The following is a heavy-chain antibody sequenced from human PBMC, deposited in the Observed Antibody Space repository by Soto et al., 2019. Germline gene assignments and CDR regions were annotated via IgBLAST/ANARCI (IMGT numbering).Heavy chain of an antibody. CDR1: GYKFSSYA. Sequence: ASVKVSCKASGYKFSSYAIHWVRQAPGQRLERMGWSNAGNGNTKYSVDFQGRVTMTRDTSASTAYMELSSLRSEDMAVYYCARDGLAGAFDYWGQGTLVTVSS. V-gene: IGHV1-3*02. CDR2: SNAGNGNT. CDR3: ARDGLAGAFDY. D-gene: IGHD6-19*01. J-gene: IGHJ4*02.